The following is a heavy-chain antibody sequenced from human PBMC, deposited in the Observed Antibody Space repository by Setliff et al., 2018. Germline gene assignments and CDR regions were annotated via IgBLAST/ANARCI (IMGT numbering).Heavy chain of an antibody. Sequence: PGGSLRLSCVASSFNLANYAVTWVRQAPGKGLEWVSSIHSDGITTYYAESVKGRFTISRDISTNTLFLEIDSLRSEDTGLYYCAREGSIGWSQYFHHWGQGTPVTVSS. D-gene: IGHD6-19*01. CDR1: SFNLANYA. V-gene: IGHV3-23*01. CDR2: IHSDGITT. CDR3: AREGSIGWSQYFHH. J-gene: IGHJ1*01.